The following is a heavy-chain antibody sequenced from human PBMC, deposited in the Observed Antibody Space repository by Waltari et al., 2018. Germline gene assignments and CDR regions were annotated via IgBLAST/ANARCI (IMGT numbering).Heavy chain of an antibody. D-gene: IGHD3-16*01. J-gene: IGHJ4*02. CDR3: AREQGPGGGTNFDY. CDR1: GGTFSSYA. Sequence: QVQLVQSGAEVKKPGSSVKVSCKASGGTFSSYAISWVRQAPGQGLEWMGSIIPFFGTANYAQRCQGRVTMTADKSPSTAYRELSSLGSEDPAVYYCAREQGPGGGTNFDYWGQGTLVTVSS. CDR2: IIPFFGTA. V-gene: IGHV1-69*08.